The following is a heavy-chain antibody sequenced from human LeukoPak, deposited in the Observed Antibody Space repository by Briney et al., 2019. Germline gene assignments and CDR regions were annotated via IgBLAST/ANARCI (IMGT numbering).Heavy chain of an antibody. CDR1: GFTVSSNY. J-gene: IGHJ4*02. V-gene: IGHV3-66*01. D-gene: IGHD3-22*01. Sequence: GGSLRLSCAASGFTVSSNYMSWVRQAPGKGLEWVSVIYSGGSTYYADFVKGRFTISRDNSKNTLYLQMNSLRAEDTAVYYCARETLYYDSSGYHDYWGQGTLVTVSS. CDR3: ARETLYYDSSGYHDY. CDR2: IYSGGST.